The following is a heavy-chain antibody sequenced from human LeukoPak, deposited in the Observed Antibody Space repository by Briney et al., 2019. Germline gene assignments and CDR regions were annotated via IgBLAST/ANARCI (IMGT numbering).Heavy chain of an antibody. J-gene: IGHJ4*02. V-gene: IGHV4-30-2*01. CDR3: ARVGNYDILTGYYTPFDY. Sequence: SETLSLTCTVSGGSISSGGYYWSWLRQPPGKGLEWIGYIYHSGSTYYNPSLKSRVTISVDRPKNQFSLKLNSVTAADTAVYYCARVGNYDILTGYYTPFDYWGQGTLVTVSP. CDR1: GGSISSGGYY. D-gene: IGHD3-9*01. CDR2: IYHSGST.